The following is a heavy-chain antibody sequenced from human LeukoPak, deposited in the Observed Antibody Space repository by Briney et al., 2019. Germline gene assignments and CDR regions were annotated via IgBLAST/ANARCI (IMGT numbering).Heavy chain of an antibody. Sequence: PSETLSLTCTVSGGSISSSSYYWGWIRQPPGKGLEWIGSIYYSGSTYYNPSLKSRVTISVDTSKNQFSLKLSSVTAADTAVYYCARVGADWNNLLGFFAYWGQGTLVTVSS. CDR1: GGSISSSSYY. CDR2: IYYSGST. CDR3: ARVGADWNNLLGFFAY. V-gene: IGHV4-39*07. D-gene: IGHD1/OR15-1a*01. J-gene: IGHJ4*02.